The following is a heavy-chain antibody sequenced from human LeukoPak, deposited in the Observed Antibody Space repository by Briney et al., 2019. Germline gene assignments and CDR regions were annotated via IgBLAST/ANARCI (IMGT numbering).Heavy chain of an antibody. CDR1: GFTFSSYA. Sequence: PGGSLRLSCAASGFTFSSYAMIRVRQAPGKGLEWVSGISGSGGSTYYADSVKGRFTISRDNSKNTLYLQMSSLRAEDTAVYYCAKMEGFYYGSGSYSLDYWGQGTLVTVPS. CDR2: ISGSGGST. D-gene: IGHD3-10*01. V-gene: IGHV3-23*01. CDR3: AKMEGFYYGSGSYSLDY. J-gene: IGHJ4*02.